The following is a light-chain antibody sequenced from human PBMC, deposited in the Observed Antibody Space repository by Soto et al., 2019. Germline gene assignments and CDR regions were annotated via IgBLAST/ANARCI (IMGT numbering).Light chain of an antibody. CDR3: QQYDSSPIT. J-gene: IGKJ5*01. Sequence: EIVLTQSPGTLSLSPGERATLSCRASQSVSSSYLAWYQQKPGHAPRLLIYGASSRATGIPERFRGSGSGTDFTLTISRLEPEDFAVYYCQQYDSSPITFGQGTRLEIK. V-gene: IGKV3-20*01. CDR1: QSVSSSY. CDR2: GAS.